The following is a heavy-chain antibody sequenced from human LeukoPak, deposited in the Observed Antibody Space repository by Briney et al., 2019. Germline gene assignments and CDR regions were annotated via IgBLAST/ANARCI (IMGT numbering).Heavy chain of an antibody. CDR3: ATFEYTSSSLNY. J-gene: IGHJ4*02. CDR1: GYTFTGYD. CDR2: INPNSGGT. D-gene: IGHD6-6*01. V-gene: IGHV1-2*02. Sequence: ASVKVSCKASGYTFTGYDMYWVRQAPGQGLEWMEWINPNSGGTNYAQKFQGRVTMTRDTSISTAYMELSRLRSDDTAVYYCATFEYTSSSLNYWGQGTLVTVSS.